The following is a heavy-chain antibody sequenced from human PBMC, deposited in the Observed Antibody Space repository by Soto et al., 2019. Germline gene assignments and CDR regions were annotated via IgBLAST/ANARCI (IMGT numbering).Heavy chain of an antibody. CDR1: GGTFSSYA. D-gene: IGHD6-13*01. CDR3: ARDPVPYSSSGPSY. CDR2: IIPIFGTA. Sequence: QVQLVQSGAEVKKPGSSVKVSCKASGGTFSSYAISWVRQAPGQGLEWMGGIIPIFGTANYAQKFQGRVTITADESTSTADMELSSLRSEDTAVYYCARDPVPYSSSGPSYWGQGTLVTVSS. V-gene: IGHV1-69*01. J-gene: IGHJ4*02.